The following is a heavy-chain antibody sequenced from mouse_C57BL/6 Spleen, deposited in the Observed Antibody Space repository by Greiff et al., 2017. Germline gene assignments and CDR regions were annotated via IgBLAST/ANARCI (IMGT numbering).Heavy chain of an antibody. CDR3: ARGGLRSLYYFDY. D-gene: IGHD1-1*01. CDR1: GYTFTSYW. V-gene: IGHV1-61*01. J-gene: IGHJ2*01. CDR2: IYPSDSET. Sequence: QVQLQQPGAELVRPGSSVKLSCKASGYTFTSYWMDWVKQRPGQGLEWIGNIYPSDSETHYNQKFKDKATLTVDKSSSTAYMQLSSLTSEDSAVYYCARGGLRSLYYFDYWGQGTTLTGSS.